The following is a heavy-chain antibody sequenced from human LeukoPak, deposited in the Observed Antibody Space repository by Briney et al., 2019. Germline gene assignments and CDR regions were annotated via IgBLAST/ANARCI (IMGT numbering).Heavy chain of an antibody. CDR1: TLTFSTIA. CDR3: ANGISLARGFTDFDY. D-gene: IGHD3-10*01. V-gene: IGHV3-23*01. J-gene: IGHJ4*02. Sequence: GGSLRLSCAAYTLTFSTIAINCVRQAPGKGLEWVATIIDNGDRTYYADSVRGRFTLSRDNSNNTLSLQMNSLRGEDIATYYCANGISLARGFTDFDYWGQGTLVTVSS. CDR2: IIDNGDRT.